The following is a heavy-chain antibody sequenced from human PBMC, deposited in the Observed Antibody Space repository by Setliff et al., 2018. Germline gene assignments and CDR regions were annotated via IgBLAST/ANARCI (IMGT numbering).Heavy chain of an antibody. V-gene: IGHV4-34*03. J-gene: IGHJ4*02. Sequence: ASETLSLTCAVYGGSFSGYYWSWIRQPPGKGLEWIGKISHSGSTNYNPSLKSRVTISIDTSKNQFSLKLSSVTAADTAVYYCAGEDFDYWGQGTLVTVSS. CDR3: AGEDFDY. CDR1: GGSFSGYY. D-gene: IGHD6-13*01. CDR2: ISHSGST.